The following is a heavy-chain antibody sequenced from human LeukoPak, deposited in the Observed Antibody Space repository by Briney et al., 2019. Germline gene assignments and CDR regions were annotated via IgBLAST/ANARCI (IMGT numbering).Heavy chain of an antibody. CDR3: ARARYSSSSRYYYYGMDV. Sequence: SQTLSLTSAISGDSVSSNSAAWNWVRPSPSRGLEWQGRTYYRSKWYNDYAVSVKSPITINPDTSKNQFSLQLNSVTPEDTAVYYGARARYSSSSRYYYYGMDVWGQGTTVTVSS. J-gene: IGHJ6*02. D-gene: IGHD6-6*01. CDR2: TYYRSKWYN. V-gene: IGHV6-1*01. CDR1: GDSVSSNSAA.